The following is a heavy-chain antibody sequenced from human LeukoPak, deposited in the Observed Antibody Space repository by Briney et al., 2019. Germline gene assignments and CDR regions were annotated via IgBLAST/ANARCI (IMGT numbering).Heavy chain of an antibody. Sequence: GGSLRLSCAASGFTFSSYSMNWVRQAPGKGLEWVSYISSSSSTIYYADSVKGRFTISRDNAKNSLYLQMNSLRAEDTAVYYCARVLGLHHLDPWGQGTLVTVSS. CDR1: GFTFSSYS. J-gene: IGHJ5*02. D-gene: IGHD3-16*01. CDR2: ISSSSSTI. CDR3: ARVLGLHHLDP. V-gene: IGHV3-48*04.